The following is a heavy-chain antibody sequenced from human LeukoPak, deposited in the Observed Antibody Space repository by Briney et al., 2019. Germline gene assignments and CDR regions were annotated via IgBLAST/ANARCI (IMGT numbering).Heavy chain of an antibody. CDR1: GFTFSSYD. J-gene: IGHJ3*02. CDR3: ARALLTGDLPCTAFDI. V-gene: IGHV3-13*01. D-gene: IGHD7-27*01. CDR2: IGTAGDT. Sequence: PGGSLRLSCAASGFTFSSYDMHWVRQATGKGLEWVSAIGTAGDTYYPGSVKGRFTISRENAKNSLYLQMNSLRAGDTAVYYCARALLTGDLPCTAFDIRGQGTMVTVSS.